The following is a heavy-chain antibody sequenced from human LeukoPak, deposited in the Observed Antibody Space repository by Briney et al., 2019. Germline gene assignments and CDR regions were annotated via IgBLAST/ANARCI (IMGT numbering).Heavy chain of an antibody. Sequence: GGSLRLSCVASGFSFRSYWMNWVRQAPGKGLEWVASIKYDESEKYSVGDRFTISRDNAKNSLYLQIDSLRAGDTAMYYCARDGYEPGLYFDYWGQGTLVTASS. V-gene: IGHV3-7*03. CDR3: ARDGYEPGLYFDY. J-gene: IGHJ4*02. D-gene: IGHD1-14*01. CDR1: GFSFRSYW. CDR2: IKYDESE.